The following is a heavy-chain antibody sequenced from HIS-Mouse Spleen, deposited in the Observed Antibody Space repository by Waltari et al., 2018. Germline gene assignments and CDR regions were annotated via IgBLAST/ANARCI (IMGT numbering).Heavy chain of an antibody. Sequence: QLQLQESGPGLVKPSETLSLTCTVSGGSISSSTYYWGWIRQPPGKGLEWIGGIYYSGSTYYNPSLKSRVTISVDTSKNQFSLKLSSVTAADTAVYYCARSPYYDFWSGYSDNWFDPWGQGTLVTVSS. D-gene: IGHD3-3*01. J-gene: IGHJ5*02. CDR2: IYYSGST. CDR1: GGSISSSTYY. V-gene: IGHV4-39*07. CDR3: ARSPYYDFWSGYSDNWFDP.